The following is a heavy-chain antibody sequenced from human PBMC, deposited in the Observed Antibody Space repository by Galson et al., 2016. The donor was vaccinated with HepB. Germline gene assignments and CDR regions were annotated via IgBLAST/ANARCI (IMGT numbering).Heavy chain of an antibody. CDR2: VWYDGSKK. CDR3: ARDGGAIAASGYYGMDL. V-gene: IGHV3-33*01. J-gene: IGHJ6*04. Sequence: SLRLSCAASGFNISRHGIHWVRQPPGKGLQWLAFVWYDGSKKYFADSVRGRFTLSRDNSKSMAFLQMDDVRAEDTAVYFCARDGGAIAASGYYGMDLWGKETAVSVSS. D-gene: IGHD2-15*01. CDR1: GFNISRHG.